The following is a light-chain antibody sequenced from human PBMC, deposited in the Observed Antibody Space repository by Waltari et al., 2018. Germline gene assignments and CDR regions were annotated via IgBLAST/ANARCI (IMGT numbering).Light chain of an antibody. J-gene: IGKJ4*01. CDR1: QTINKY. V-gene: IGKV1-39*01. Sequence: DIHMTQSPSSLSASVGDRVTITCRASQTINKYLNWYQQKPGKAPKVLISVVSYLHTGVPSRFSGSGSVTDFTLTISSLQPEDFATYYCQQSDSLPLTFGGGTKVEIK. CDR2: VVS. CDR3: QQSDSLPLT.